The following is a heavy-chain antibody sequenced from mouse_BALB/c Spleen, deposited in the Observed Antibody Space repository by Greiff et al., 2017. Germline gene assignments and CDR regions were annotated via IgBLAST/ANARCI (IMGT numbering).Heavy chain of an antibody. V-gene: IGHV5-17*02. J-gene: IGHJ4*01. D-gene: IGHD2-13*01. CDR3: ARNYDSYYYAMDY. CDR2: ISSGSSTI. Sequence: EVKVVESGGGLVQPGGSRKLSCAASGFTFSSFGMHWVRQAPEKGLEWVAYISSGSSTIYYADTVKGRFTISRDNPKNTLFLQMTSLRSEDTAMYYCARNYDSYYYAMDYWGQGTSVTVSS. CDR1: GFTFSSFG.